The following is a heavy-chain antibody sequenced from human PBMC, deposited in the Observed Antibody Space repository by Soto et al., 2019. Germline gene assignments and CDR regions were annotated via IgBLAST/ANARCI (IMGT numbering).Heavy chain of an antibody. D-gene: IGHD3-3*01. J-gene: IGHJ6*02. V-gene: IGHV1-46*01. Sequence: GASVKVSCKASGYTFTSYYMHWVRQAPGQGLEWMGIINPSGGSTSYAQKFQGRVTMTRDTSTSTVYMELSSLRSEDTAVYYCARDVLRFFFWLQDYYYYGMDFWGQGTTVTVSS. CDR2: INPSGGST. CDR3: ARDVLRFFFWLQDYYYYGMDF. CDR1: GYTFTSYY.